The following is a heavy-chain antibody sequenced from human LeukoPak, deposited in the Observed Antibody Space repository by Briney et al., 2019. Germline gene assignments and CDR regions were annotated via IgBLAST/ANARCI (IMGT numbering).Heavy chain of an antibody. J-gene: IGHJ3*02. CDR3: ARDLGVVVTRYAFDI. CDR1: GYTFTSYA. V-gene: IGHV1-2*02. CDR2: INPNSGGT. D-gene: IGHD3-22*01. Sequence: ASVKVSCKASGYTFTSYAMNWVRQAPGQGLEWMGWINPNSGGTNYAQKFQGRVTMTRDTSISTAYMELSRLRSDDTAVYYCARDLGVVVTRYAFDIWGQGTMVTVSS.